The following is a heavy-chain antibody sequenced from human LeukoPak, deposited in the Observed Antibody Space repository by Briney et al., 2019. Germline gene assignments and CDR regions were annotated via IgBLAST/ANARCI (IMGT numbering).Heavy chain of an antibody. CDR3: AREIYCSSTSCYIV. CDR1: GFIFRNYG. D-gene: IGHD2-2*02. Sequence: PGGSLRLSCAASGFIFRNYGMNWVRQAPRRGLEWVSYITSGGTTMYYAGSVKGRFTISRDNAKNSLYLQMNSLRAEDTAVYYCAREIYCSSTSCYIVWGQGTTVTVSS. CDR2: ITSGGTTM. V-gene: IGHV3-48*03. J-gene: IGHJ6*02.